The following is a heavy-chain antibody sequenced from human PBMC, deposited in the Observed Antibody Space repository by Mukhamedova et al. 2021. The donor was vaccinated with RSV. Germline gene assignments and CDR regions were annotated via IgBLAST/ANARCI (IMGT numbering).Heavy chain of an antibody. CDR3: ARDYFGSYPGDY. V-gene: IGHV1-46*04. D-gene: IGHD3-9*01. Sequence: QGRVTMTRDTSTSTVYMELSSLRSEDTAVYYCARDYFGSYPGDYWGQGTLVTVSS. J-gene: IGHJ4*02.